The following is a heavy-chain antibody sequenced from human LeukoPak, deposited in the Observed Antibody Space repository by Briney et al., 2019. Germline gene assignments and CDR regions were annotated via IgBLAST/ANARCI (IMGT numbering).Heavy chain of an antibody. V-gene: IGHV3-23*01. D-gene: IGHD1-1*01. J-gene: IGHJ3*02. Sequence: QPGGSLRLSCAASGFTFSKFPMGWVRQAPGRGLEWVSAISASGDVTFYADSLRGWFTISRDNSKSTLYLQMNGLRAEDTAIFYCAKSLFTSATGTGRAFHIWGQGTRVTVSS. CDR1: GFTFSKFP. CDR3: AKSLFTSATGTGRAFHI. CDR2: ISASGDVT.